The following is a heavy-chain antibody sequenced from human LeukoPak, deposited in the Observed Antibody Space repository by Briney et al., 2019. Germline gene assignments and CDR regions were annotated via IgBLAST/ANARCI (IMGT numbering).Heavy chain of an antibody. CDR1: GGSFSGYY. V-gene: IGHV4-34*01. J-gene: IGHJ4*02. Sequence: SETLSLTCAVYGGSFSGYYWSWIRQPPGKGLEWIGEINHSGSTNYNPSLKSRVTISVDTSKNQFSLKLSSVTAADTAVYYCARLASGYDDWGQGTLVTVSS. D-gene: IGHD5-12*01. CDR2: INHSGST. CDR3: ARLASGYDD.